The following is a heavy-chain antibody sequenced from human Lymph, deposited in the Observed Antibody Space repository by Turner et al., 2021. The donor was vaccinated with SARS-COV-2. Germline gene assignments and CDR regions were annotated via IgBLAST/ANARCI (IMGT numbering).Heavy chain of an antibody. V-gene: IGHV4-39*01. CDR2: IYYSGST. CDR3: ARQAFGSGSYYPDDY. D-gene: IGHD3-10*01. Sequence: QLLLLESFPGLERPPATLSLPCSASGGSISSSGYYWGWIRQPPGKGLEWIGTIYYSGSTDYNPSVKSRVTISVDTSKNQFSLKLSSVTAADTAVYSCARQAFGSGSYYPDDYWGQGTLVTVSS. J-gene: IGHJ4*02. CDR1: GGSISSSGYY.